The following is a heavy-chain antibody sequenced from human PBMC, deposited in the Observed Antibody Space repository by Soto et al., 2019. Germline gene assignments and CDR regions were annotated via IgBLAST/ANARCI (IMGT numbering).Heavy chain of an antibody. V-gene: IGHV4-4*02. CDR3: ARGDNWRLDL. D-gene: IGHD1-20*01. CDR1: GDSITSSAW. Sequence: QVQLQESGPGLVKPSGTLSLTCAVSGDSITSSAWWSCVRQPPGKGLEWIGEIHLGGTTNYNPSLKSRVTISVDKSKNQFSLILNSVPAADTAIYYCARGDNWRLDLWGQGPLVTVSS. J-gene: IGHJ5*02. CDR2: IHLGGTT.